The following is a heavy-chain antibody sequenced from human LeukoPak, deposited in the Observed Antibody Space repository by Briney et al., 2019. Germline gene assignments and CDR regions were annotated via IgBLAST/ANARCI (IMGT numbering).Heavy chain of an antibody. D-gene: IGHD5-18*01. V-gene: IGHV4-59*01. CDR2: IYYSGST. J-gene: IGHJ6*02. CDR3: ARVGYSYGMDV. CDR1: GGSISSYY. Sequence: SETLSLTCTVSGGSISSYYWSWIRQPPGKGLEWIGYIYYSGSTNYSPSLKSRVTISVDTSKNQFSLKLSSVTAADTAVYYCARVGYSYGMDVWGQGTTVTVSS.